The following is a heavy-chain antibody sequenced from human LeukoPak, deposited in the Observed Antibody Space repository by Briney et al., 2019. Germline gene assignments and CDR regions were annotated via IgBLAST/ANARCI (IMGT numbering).Heavy chain of an antibody. CDR3: ARDRGYYDSSGYNY. CDR2: INPNSGGT. J-gene: IGHJ4*02. V-gene: IGHV1-2*06. CDR1: GYTFTGYY. D-gene: IGHD3-22*01. Sequence: ASVKVSCKASGYTFTGYYMHWARQAPGQGLEWMGRINPNSGGTNYAQKFQGRITMTRDTSISTAYMELSRLRSDDTAVYYCARDRGYYDSSGYNYWGQGTLVTVSS.